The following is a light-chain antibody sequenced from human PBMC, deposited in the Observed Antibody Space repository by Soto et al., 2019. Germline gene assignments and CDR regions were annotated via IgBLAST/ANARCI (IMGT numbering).Light chain of an antibody. J-gene: IGKJ2*01. V-gene: IGKV3-20*01. CDR1: ENLLSTY. Sequence: EVRLTQSPGTLSLSSGERATLSCRASENLLSTYLFWSQQKPGQAPRLLIYGAFSRATGIPDRFSGSGSGTDVTLTITRLEPEDFAVYYCQYYGRSPPFTFGQWTNLEIK. CDR3: QYYGRSPPFT. CDR2: GAF.